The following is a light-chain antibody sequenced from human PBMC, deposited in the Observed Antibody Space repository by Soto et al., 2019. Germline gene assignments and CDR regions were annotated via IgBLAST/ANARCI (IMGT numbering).Light chain of an antibody. CDR1: QSVGSY. CDR3: QQRSDWPPT. J-gene: IGKJ4*02. V-gene: IGKV3-11*01. CDR2: DAS. Sequence: EIVLTQSPATLSLSPGDRATLSCRASQSVGSYLGWYQQRPGQAPRLLIYDASNRATGIPARFSGSRSGTEVTLTISSLEPEDFAGYYCQQRSDWPPTFGGGTKVEIK.